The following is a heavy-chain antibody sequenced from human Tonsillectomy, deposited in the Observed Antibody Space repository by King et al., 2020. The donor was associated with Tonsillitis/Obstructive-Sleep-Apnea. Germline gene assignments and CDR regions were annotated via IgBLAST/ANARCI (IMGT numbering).Heavy chain of an antibody. CDR3: ARVVPAAIDGAFDI. Sequence: QLVQSGGGVVQPGRSLRLSCAASGFTFSNYGMHWVRQAPGKGLEWVAVIWYDGSNKYYADSVKGRFTISRDNSKNTLYLQMNSLRAEDTAVYYCARVVPAAIDGAFDIWGQGTMVTVSS. CDR1: GFTFSNYG. J-gene: IGHJ3*02. D-gene: IGHD2-2*02. V-gene: IGHV3-33*01. CDR2: IWYDGSNK.